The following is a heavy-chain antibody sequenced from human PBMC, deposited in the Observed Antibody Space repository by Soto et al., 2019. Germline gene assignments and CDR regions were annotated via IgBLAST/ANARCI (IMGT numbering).Heavy chain of an antibody. J-gene: IGHJ5*02. Sequence: PSETLSLTCAVSGGSISSSNWWSWVRQPPGKGLEWIWEIYHSGRTNYNTSLKSRVTISVDKSKNQLSLKLSSVTAADTAVYYCARDVGANHAHNWFHXWGQGTLLTVSX. CDR2: IYHSGRT. CDR1: GGSISSSNW. CDR3: ARDVGANHAHNWFHX. D-gene: IGHD3-16*01. V-gene: IGHV4-4*02.